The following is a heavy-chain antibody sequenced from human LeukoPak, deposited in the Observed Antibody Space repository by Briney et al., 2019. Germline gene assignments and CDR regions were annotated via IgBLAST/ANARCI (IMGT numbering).Heavy chain of an antibody. Sequence: PSVTVSCKASGYTFTSYGISWVRQAPGQGLEWMGWISAYNGNTNYAQKLQDRVTMTTGTSTRAAYMELRSLRSDDTAVYYCARDSAYSGYDLGFDYWGQGTLVTVSS. D-gene: IGHD5-12*01. CDR1: GYTFTSYG. CDR3: ARDSAYSGYDLGFDY. CDR2: ISAYNGNT. J-gene: IGHJ4*02. V-gene: IGHV1-18*04.